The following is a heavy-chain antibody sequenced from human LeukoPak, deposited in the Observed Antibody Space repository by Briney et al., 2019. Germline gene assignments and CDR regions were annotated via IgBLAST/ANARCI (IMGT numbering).Heavy chain of an antibody. CDR2: INHSGST. D-gene: IGHD2-2*01. CDR1: GGSFSGYY. V-gene: IGHV4-34*01. Sequence: SETLSLTCAVYGGSFSGYYWSWIRQPPGKGLEWIGEINHSGSTNYNPSLKSQVTISVDTSKNQFSLKLSSVTAADTAVYYCARGGNIVVVPAAIPFDYWGQGTLVTVSS. J-gene: IGHJ4*02. CDR3: ARGGNIVVVPAAIPFDY.